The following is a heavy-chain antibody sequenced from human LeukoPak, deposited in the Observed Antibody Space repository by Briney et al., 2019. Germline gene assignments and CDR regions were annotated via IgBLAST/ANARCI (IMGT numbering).Heavy chain of an antibody. CDR3: ARKTRLSGWYFGAFWFDP. D-gene: IGHD6-19*01. Sequence: PSETLSLTCAVYGGSFSGYYWSWIRQPPGKGLEWIGEINHSGSTNYNLSLKSRVTISVDTSKNQFSLKLSSVTAADTAVYYCARKTRLSGWYFGAFWFDPWGQGTLVTVSS. CDR1: GGSFSGYY. V-gene: IGHV4-34*01. CDR2: INHSGST. J-gene: IGHJ5*02.